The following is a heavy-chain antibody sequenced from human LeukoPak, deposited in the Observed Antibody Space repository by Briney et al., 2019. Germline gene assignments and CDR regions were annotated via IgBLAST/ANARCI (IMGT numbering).Heavy chain of an antibody. CDR3: AREENNMAAAGWFGVSWYFDL. V-gene: IGHV3-11*01. Sequence: GGSLRLSCAASGFTFSDYYMSWIRQAPGKGLEWVSYISSSGSTIYYADSVKGRFTISRDNAKNSLYLQMNSLRAEDTAVYYCAREENNMAAAGWFGVSWYFDLRGRGTLVTVSS. CDR2: ISSSGSTI. J-gene: IGHJ2*01. D-gene: IGHD6-13*01. CDR1: GFTFSDYY.